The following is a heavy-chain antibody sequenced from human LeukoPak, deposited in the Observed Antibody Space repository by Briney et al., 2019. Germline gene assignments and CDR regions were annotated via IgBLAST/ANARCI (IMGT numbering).Heavy chain of an antibody. CDR3: ARGKYYYDDSASINRASRTAFDI. J-gene: IGHJ3*02. V-gene: IGHV3-64*01. D-gene: IGHD3-22*01. CDR2: IGSHGGSK. Sequence: GGSLRLSCEASGFSFSSFAMHWVRQAPGKGLEYVSGIGSHGGSKQYATSVTGRFIISRDNAKNSLYLQMNSLRAEDMALYYCARGKYYYDDSASINRASRTAFDIWAQGTMVIVSS. CDR1: GFSFSSFA.